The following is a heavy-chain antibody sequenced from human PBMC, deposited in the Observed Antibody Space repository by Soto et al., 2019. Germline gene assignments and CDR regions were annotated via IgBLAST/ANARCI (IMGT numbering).Heavy chain of an antibody. Sequence: PSVKVSFKAFGYTFTSYGISWVRQAPGQGLEWMGWISAYNGNTNYAQKLQGRVTMTTDTSTSTAYMELRSLRSDDTAVYYYGREGLDFRGLYSSSPSDYFDYWGQGTLVTVSS. CDR1: GYTFTSYG. CDR2: ISAYNGNT. CDR3: GREGLDFRGLYSSSPSDYFDY. J-gene: IGHJ4*02. D-gene: IGHD6-13*01. V-gene: IGHV1-18*01.